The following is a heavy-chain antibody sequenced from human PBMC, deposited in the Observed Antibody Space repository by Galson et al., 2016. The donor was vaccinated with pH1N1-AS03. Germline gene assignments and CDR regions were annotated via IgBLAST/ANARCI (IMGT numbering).Heavy chain of an antibody. CDR2: INSDGSTT. J-gene: IGHJ4*02. V-gene: IGHV3-74*01. D-gene: IGHD3-10*01. Sequence: SLRLSCAASGFSFSTYWMHWVRQAPGKGLVWVSHINSDGSTTNCADSVKGRFTISRDNAKRTLYLQMNSLRAEDTAVYYCLYGWWSYIPDYLGQGTLVTVSS. CDR3: LYGWWSYIPDY. CDR1: GFSFSTYW.